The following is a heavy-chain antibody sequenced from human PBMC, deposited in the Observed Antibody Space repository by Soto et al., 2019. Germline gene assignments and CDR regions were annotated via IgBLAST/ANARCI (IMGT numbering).Heavy chain of an antibody. CDR2: IIPIFGTA. J-gene: IGHJ4*02. D-gene: IGHD2-2*01. CDR1: GGTFSSYA. CDR3: ARDPPTYCSSTSCSRGDY. V-gene: IGHV1-69*01. Sequence: QVQLVQSGAEVKKPGSSVKVSCKASGGTFSSYAISWVRQAPGQGLEWMGGIIPIFGTANYAQKFQGRVTITADESTSTAYMELSSLRSEDTAVYYCARDPPTYCSSTSCSRGDYWGQGTLVTVSS.